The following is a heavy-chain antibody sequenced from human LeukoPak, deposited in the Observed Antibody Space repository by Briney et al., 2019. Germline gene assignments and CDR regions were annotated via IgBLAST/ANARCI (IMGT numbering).Heavy chain of an antibody. CDR3: ERVPWLPENAAFDI. Sequence: ASVKVSCKASGYTFTTYGIIWVRQAPGQGLEWMGWTSAYNGNTNYAQNLQGRVTMTTDTSTSTAYMELRSMRSDDTAVYYCERVPWLPENAAFDIWGERTMLIVSS. V-gene: IGHV1-18*01. J-gene: IGHJ3*02. D-gene: IGHD6-19*01. CDR1: GYTFTTYG. CDR2: TSAYNGNT.